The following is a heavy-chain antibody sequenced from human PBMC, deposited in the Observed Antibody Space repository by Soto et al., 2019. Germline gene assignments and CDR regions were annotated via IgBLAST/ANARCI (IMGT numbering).Heavy chain of an antibody. D-gene: IGHD3-3*01. J-gene: IGHJ5*02. CDR3: ATRITVFGLLIHPFDP. Sequence: SETLSLTCAVYGGSVNGYYWNWIRQPPGKGLEWIGEINHTGGTHYNPSLKSRVTMSVDTSKNQFSLRLSSVTAADTAIYYCATRITVFGLLIHPFDPWGHGTQVPVSS. CDR1: GGSVNGYY. V-gene: IGHV4-34*01. CDR2: INHTGGT.